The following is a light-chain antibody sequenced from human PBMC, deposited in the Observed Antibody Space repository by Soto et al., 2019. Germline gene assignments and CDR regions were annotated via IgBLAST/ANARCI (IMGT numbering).Light chain of an antibody. CDR1: TSDVGGYNY. CDR2: NVN. Sequence: QSVLTQPRSVSGSPGQSVTISCSGTTSDVGGYNYVSWYQHHPGKAPKLIIYNVNKRPSGVPDRFSGSKSGSTASLTISGLQAEDEADYSCSSYGGGYTFEVLFGGGTKVTVL. J-gene: IGLJ3*02. CDR3: SSYGGGYTFEVL. V-gene: IGLV2-11*01.